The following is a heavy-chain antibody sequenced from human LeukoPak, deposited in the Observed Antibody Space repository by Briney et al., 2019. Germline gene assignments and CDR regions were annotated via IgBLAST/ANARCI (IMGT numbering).Heavy chain of an antibody. CDR2: IYYSGST. J-gene: IGHJ5*02. CDR1: GGSISSSSYY. D-gene: IGHD3-10*01. V-gene: IGHV4-39*01. CDR3: ARPLWFGELSERGNWFDP. Sequence: SETLSLTCTVSGGSISSSSYYWGWIRQPPGKGLEWIGSIYYSGSTYYNPSLKSRVTISVDTSKNQFSLKLSSVTAADTAVYYCARPLWFGELSERGNWFDPWGQGTLVTVSS.